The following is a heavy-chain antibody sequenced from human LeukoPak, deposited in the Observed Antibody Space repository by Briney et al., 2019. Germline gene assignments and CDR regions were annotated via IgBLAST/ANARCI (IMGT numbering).Heavy chain of an antibody. J-gene: IGHJ3*02. D-gene: IGHD3-10*01. CDR2: FDPEDGET. CDR3: ATDKNYGSGSYYDAFDI. Sequence: ASVKVSCKVSGYTLTELSMYWVRQAPGKGLEWMGGFDPEDGETIYAQKFQGRVTMTEDTSTDTAYMELSSLRSEDTAVYYCATDKNYGSGSYYDAFDIWGQGTMVTVSS. CDR1: GYTLTELS. V-gene: IGHV1-24*01.